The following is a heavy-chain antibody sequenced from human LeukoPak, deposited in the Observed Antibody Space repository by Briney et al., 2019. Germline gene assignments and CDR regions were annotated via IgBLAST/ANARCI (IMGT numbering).Heavy chain of an antibody. Sequence: GGSLRLSCEASGFTFSDHGMNWVRRAPGKGLEWVPSISSSSVYKFDADSVKGRFTTSRDNAKNSLYLQMDSLRAEDTAVYYCARSSCGGNCYYLFDYWGQGTLVTVAS. V-gene: IGHV3-21*01. D-gene: IGHD2-15*01. CDR1: GFTFSDHG. J-gene: IGHJ4*02. CDR3: ARSSCGGNCYYLFDY. CDR2: ISSSSVYK.